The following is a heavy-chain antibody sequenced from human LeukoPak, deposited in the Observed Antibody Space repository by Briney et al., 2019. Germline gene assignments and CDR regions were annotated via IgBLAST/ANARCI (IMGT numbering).Heavy chain of an antibody. D-gene: IGHD5-12*01. J-gene: IGHJ4*02. CDR3: ASYSGYDSRLFDY. Sequence: GSSVTVPFKASGGSFSSYAISWVRQAPGQGLEWMGGIIPIFGTANYAQKFQGRVTITTDESTSTAYMELSSLRSEDTAVHYCASYSGYDSRLFDYWGQGTLVTVSS. V-gene: IGHV1-69*05. CDR2: IIPIFGTA. CDR1: GGSFSSYA.